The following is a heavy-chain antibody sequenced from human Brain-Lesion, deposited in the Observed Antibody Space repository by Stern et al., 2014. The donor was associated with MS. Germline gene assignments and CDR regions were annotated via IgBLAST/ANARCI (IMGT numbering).Heavy chain of an antibody. J-gene: IGHJ6*02. CDR1: GGSISSGGYY. CDR3: ARGRVVPGFQYYATDV. D-gene: IGHD2-2*01. CDR2: IFNSGST. Sequence: QVQLEESGPGLVKPSQTLSLSCTVSGGSISSGGYYWSWIRQPAGKGLEWIGRIFNSGSTSYTPSRKSRVTISIDPSKNQFSLRLNSMTAADTAVYYCARGRVVPGFQYYATDVWGQGTTVIVSS. V-gene: IGHV4-61*02.